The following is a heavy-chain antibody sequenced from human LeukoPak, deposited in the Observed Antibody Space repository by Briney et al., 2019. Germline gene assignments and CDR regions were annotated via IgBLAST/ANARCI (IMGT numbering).Heavy chain of an antibody. Sequence: SVKVSCKASGGTFSSYAISWVRQAPGQGLEWMGGIIPIFGTANYAQKFQGRVTITADESTSTAYMELGSLRSEDTAVYYCARASPGIAVAGTSAFDIWGQGTMVTVSS. V-gene: IGHV1-69*01. CDR2: IIPIFGTA. D-gene: IGHD6-19*01. CDR1: GGTFSSYA. J-gene: IGHJ3*02. CDR3: ARASPGIAVAGTSAFDI.